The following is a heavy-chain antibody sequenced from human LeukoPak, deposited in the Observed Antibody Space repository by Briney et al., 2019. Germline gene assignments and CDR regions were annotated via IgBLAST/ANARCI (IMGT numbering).Heavy chain of an antibody. CDR1: GFTFSSYG. CDR2: ISYDGSNT. V-gene: IGHV3-30*18. Sequence: GRSLRLSCAASGFTFSSYGMHWVRQAPGKGLEWVAVISYDGSNTYYADSVKGRFTISRDNSKNTLYLQMNSLRAEDTAVYYCAKGGYCSSTSCYGVDAFDIWGQGTMVTVS. CDR3: AKGGYCSSTSCYGVDAFDI. D-gene: IGHD2-2*01. J-gene: IGHJ3*02.